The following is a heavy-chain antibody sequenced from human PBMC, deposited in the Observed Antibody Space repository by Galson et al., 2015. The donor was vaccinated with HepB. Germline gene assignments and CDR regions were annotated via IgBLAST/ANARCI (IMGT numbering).Heavy chain of an antibody. D-gene: IGHD5/OR15-5a*01. V-gene: IGHV3-48*02. J-gene: IGHJ4*02. CDR3: ARGPSVGHYFDC. CDR1: GFTFSRSP. Sequence: SLRLSCAASGFTFSRSPMNWVRQTPGKGLEWVSWISSQSDTIYYTASVKGRFTISRDNANNSLYLQMNNLRDEDAAVYFCARGPSVGHYFDCWGQGTLVAVSS. CDR2: ISSQSDTI.